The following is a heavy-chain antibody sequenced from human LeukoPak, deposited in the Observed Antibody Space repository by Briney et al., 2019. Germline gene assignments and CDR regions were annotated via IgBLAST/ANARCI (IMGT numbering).Heavy chain of an antibody. J-gene: IGHJ4*02. D-gene: IGHD3-16*02. Sequence: GGSLRLSCAASGFTFSSYGMHWVRQAPGKGLEWVAVISYDGSNKYYADSVKGRFTISRENSKNTLYLQMNSLRAEDTAVYYCAKDYYDYVWGSYRYLDYWGQGTLVTVSS. CDR1: GFTFSSYG. V-gene: IGHV3-30*18. CDR3: AKDYYDYVWGSYRYLDY. CDR2: ISYDGSNK.